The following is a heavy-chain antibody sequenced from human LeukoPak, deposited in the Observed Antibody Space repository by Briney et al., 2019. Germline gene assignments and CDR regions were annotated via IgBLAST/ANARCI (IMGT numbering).Heavy chain of an antibody. Sequence: GGSLRLSCAVSGITLSNYGMSWVRQAPGKGLEWVAGISDSGGRTNYADSVKDRFTISRDNPKNTLYLQMNSLRAEDTAVYFCAKRGVVIRVILVGFHKEAYYFDSWGQGALVTVSS. CDR2: ISDSGGRT. J-gene: IGHJ4*02. V-gene: IGHV3-23*01. CDR3: AKRGVVIRVILVGFHKEAYYFDS. D-gene: IGHD3-22*01. CDR1: GITLSNYG.